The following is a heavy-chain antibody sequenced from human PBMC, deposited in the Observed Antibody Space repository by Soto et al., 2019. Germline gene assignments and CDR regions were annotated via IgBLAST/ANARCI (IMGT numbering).Heavy chain of an antibody. CDR2: IYWDDDR. V-gene: IGHV2-5*02. CDR1: GFSLTTSGVG. Sequence: QITLKESGPTRVKPTQTLTLTCTFSGFSLTTSGVGVGWIRQPPGKALEWLALIYWDDDRRHSPSLKTRLTITKHTSKHPVVLTMTNLVPVDTATYYCSQSLSLGYNACFDPCGQGILVTLSS. CDR3: SQSLSLGYNACFDP. D-gene: IGHD3-22*01. J-gene: IGHJ5*02.